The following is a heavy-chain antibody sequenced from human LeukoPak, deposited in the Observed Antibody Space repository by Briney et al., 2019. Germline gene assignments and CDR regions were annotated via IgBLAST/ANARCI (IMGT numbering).Heavy chain of an antibody. CDR3: TRATGGLSDY. CDR2: ISPYNGDT. V-gene: IGHV1-18*04. CDR1: GYIFTNYD. J-gene: IGHJ4*02. D-gene: IGHD1-1*01. Sequence: ASVKVSCTTSGYIFTNYDINWGRQAPGQGLEWMGWISPYNGDTKYAQKFQDRVTMSTDTSTSTTYMELRSLRSDDTAVYYCTRATGGLSDYWGQGTLVTVSS.